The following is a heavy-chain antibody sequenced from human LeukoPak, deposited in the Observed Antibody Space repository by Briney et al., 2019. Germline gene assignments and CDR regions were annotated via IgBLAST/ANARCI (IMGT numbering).Heavy chain of an antibody. CDR1: GFTFSAYA. V-gene: IGHV3-30*04. CDR3: GRAMTRGVIPY. J-gene: IGHJ4*02. D-gene: IGHD3-10*01. CDR2: ISHDSKSE. Sequence: GGSLRLSCAASGFTFSAYAMHWLRQAPGKGLEWVAVISHDSKSEFYADSLKGRLTISRDYSKSTVYLQMNSLRSEDTAVYYWGRAMTRGVIPYWGQGTLVTVSS.